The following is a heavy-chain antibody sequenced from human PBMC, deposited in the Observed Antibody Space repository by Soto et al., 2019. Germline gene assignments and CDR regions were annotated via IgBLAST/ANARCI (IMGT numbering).Heavy chain of an antibody. D-gene: IGHD3-10*01. CDR3: AGSITMVRGSYFDY. CDR2: IYYSGST. V-gene: IGHV4-31*03. J-gene: IGHJ4*02. Sequence: PSETLSLTCTVSGGSISSGGYXWSWIRQHPGKGLEWIGYIYYSGSTYYNPSLKSRVTISVDTSKNQFSLKLSSVTAADTAVHYCAGSITMVRGSYFDYWGQGTLVTVS. CDR1: GGSISSGGYX.